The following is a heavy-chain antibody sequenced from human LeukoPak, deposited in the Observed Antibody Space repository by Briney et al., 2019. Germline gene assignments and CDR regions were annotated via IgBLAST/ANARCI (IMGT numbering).Heavy chain of an antibody. CDR3: AKGEYSSGRFPTRFDY. J-gene: IGHJ4*02. CDR2: IGTADDT. CDR1: GFTFSRYD. V-gene: IGHV3-13*01. Sequence: PGGSLRLSCAASGFTFSRYDMHWVRQATGKGLEWVSAIGTADDTYYGDSVKGRFTISRGNAKNTLYLQMNSLRAEDTAVYYCAKGEYSSGRFPTRFDYWGQGTLVTVSS. D-gene: IGHD6-19*01.